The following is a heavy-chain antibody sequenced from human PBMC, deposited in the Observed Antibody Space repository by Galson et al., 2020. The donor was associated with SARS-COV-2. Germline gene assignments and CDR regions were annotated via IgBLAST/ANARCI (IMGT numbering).Heavy chain of an antibody. CDR3: ARRRVEMARIGNCYYYGMDV. CDR2: IDWDDDK. V-gene: IGHV2-70*01. Sequence: SGPTLVKPTQTLTLTCTFSGFSLSTSGMCVSWIRQPPGKALEWLALIDWDDDKYYSTSLKTRLTISKDTSKNQVVLTMTNMDPVDTATDYGARRRVEMARIGNCYYYGMDVWGQGTTVTVSS. J-gene: IGHJ6*02. D-gene: IGHD5-12*01. CDR1: GFSLSTSGMC.